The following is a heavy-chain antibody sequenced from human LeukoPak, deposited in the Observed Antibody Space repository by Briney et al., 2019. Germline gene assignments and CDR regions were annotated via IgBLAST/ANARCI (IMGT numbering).Heavy chain of an antibody. Sequence: SQTLSLTCAVSGGSISSGGYYWSWIRQHPGKGLEWIGYIYYSESTYYNPSLKSRVTISVDTSKNQFSLKLSSVTAADTAVYYCARVRQTYYDFWSGYYPFDPWGQGTLVTVSS. CDR1: GGSISSGGYY. V-gene: IGHV4-31*11. D-gene: IGHD3-3*01. J-gene: IGHJ5*02. CDR2: IYYSEST. CDR3: ARVRQTYYDFWSGYYPFDP.